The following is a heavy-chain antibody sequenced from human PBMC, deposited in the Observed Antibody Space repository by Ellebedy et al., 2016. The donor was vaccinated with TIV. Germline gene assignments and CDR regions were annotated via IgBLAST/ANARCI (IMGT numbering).Heavy chain of an antibody. V-gene: IGHV4-34*01. CDR2: INHSGST. J-gene: IGHJ4*02. Sequence: SETLSLXCAVYGGSFSGYYWSWIRQPPGKGLEWIGEINHSGSTNYNPSLKSRVTISVDTSKNQFSLKLSSVTAADTAVYYCARDGQSGTDYWGQGTLVTVSS. CDR3: ARDGQSGTDY. D-gene: IGHD2-2*01. CDR1: GGSFSGYY.